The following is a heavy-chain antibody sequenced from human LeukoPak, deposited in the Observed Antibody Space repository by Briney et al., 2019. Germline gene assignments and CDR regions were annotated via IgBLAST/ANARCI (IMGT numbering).Heavy chain of an antibody. CDR2: IYSGGST. CDR3: RVAYYVDYYYGMDV. V-gene: IGHV3-53*01. Sequence: QPGRSLRLSCAASGFTVSSNYMSWVRQAPGKGLEWVSVIYSGGSTYYADSVKGRFTISRDNSKNTLYLQMNSLRAEDTAVYYCRVAYYVDYYYGMDVWGQGTMVTVSS. D-gene: IGHD3-10*02. CDR1: GFTVSSNY. J-gene: IGHJ6*02.